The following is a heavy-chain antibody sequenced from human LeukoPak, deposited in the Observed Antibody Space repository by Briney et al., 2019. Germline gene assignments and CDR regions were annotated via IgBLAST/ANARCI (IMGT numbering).Heavy chain of an antibody. Sequence: SETLSLTCTVSGVFISSYYWSWIRQPPGKGLEWIGYIYYSRTTEYNPSLKSRVTISADTSKNQFSLKLSSVTAADTAVYYCGRRQWELQYFDLWGRGTLVAVSS. V-gene: IGHV4-59*01. CDR1: GVFISSYY. CDR3: GRRQWELQYFDL. CDR2: IYYSRTT. D-gene: IGHD1-26*01. J-gene: IGHJ2*01.